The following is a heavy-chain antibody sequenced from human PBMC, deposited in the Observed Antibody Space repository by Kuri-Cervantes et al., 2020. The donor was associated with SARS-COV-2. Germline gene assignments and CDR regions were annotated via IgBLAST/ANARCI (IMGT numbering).Heavy chain of an antibody. J-gene: IGHJ6*02. Sequence: ESLKISCTVSGGSISSYYWSWTRQPPGKGLEWIGYIYYSGSTNYNPSLKSRVTISVDTSKNQFSLKLSSVTAADTAVYYCARGWDYGSGSYYPRGDYGMDVWGQGTTVTVSS. D-gene: IGHD3-10*01. V-gene: IGHV4-59*01. CDR2: IYYSGST. CDR1: GGSISSYY. CDR3: ARGWDYGSGSYYPRGDYGMDV.